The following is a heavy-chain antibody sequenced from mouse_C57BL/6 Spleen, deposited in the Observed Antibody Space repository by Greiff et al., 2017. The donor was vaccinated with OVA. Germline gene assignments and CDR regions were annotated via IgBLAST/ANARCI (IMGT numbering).Heavy chain of an antibody. Sequence: EVQLQESGPELVKPGASVKMSCKASGYTFTDYNMHWVKQSHGKSLEWIGYINPNNGGTSYNQKFKGKATLTVNKSSSTAYMELRSLTSEDSAVYYCARSEIYYGNYGWYFDVWGTGTTVTVSS. V-gene: IGHV1-22*01. CDR2: INPNNGGT. CDR3: ARSEIYYGNYGWYFDV. CDR1: GYTFTDYN. J-gene: IGHJ1*03. D-gene: IGHD2-1*01.